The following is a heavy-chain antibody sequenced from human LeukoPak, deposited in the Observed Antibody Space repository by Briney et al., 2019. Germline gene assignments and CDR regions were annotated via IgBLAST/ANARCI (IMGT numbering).Heavy chain of an antibody. D-gene: IGHD4-11*01. Sequence: PSETLSLTCTVSGGSISDTSYYWGWIRQPPGKGLEWIGSIHYSGTTYYNPSLKSRVTISVDTSKNQFSLKLSSVTAADTAVYYCASPRNYGDAFDIWGQGTMVTVSS. CDR1: GGSISDTSYY. J-gene: IGHJ3*02. V-gene: IGHV4-39*01. CDR2: IHYSGTT. CDR3: ASPRNYGDAFDI.